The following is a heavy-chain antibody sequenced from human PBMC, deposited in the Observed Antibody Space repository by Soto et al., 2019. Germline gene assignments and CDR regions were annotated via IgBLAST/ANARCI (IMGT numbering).Heavy chain of an antibody. CDR1: GYTFTGYY. J-gene: IGHJ3*02. V-gene: IGHV1-2*04. D-gene: IGHD3-10*01. CDR3: ARVGGSGTRDAFDI. CDR2: INPNSGGT. Sequence: GASVKVSCKASGYTFTGYYMHWVRQAPGQGLEWMGWINPNSGGTNYAQKFQGWVTMTRDTSISTAYMELSRLRSDDTAVYYCARVGGSGTRDAFDIWGQGTMVTVSS.